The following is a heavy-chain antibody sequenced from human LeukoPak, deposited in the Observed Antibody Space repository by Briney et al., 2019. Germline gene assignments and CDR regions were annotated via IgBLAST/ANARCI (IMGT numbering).Heavy chain of an antibody. V-gene: IGHV1-18*01. CDR2: ISPYNGNT. J-gene: IGHJ3*02. CDR3: ARHRPSTTGDYDAFDI. CDR1: GYTFSSFG. D-gene: IGHD4-17*01. Sequence: ASVKVSCKASGYTFSSFGISWVRQAPGQGLEWMGWISPYNGNTYYEQKVQGRVTVTTDTSTSTAYMELRSLKADDTAVYYCARHRPSTTGDYDAFDIWGQGTMVTVSS.